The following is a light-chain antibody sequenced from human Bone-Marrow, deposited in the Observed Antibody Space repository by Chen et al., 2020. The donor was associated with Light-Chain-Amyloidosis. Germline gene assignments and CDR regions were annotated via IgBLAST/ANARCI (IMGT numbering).Light chain of an antibody. Sequence: DIQMPQPTSSLSACVGDRVTITCRASQGISNYLAWYQQKPEKVPKLLIYAASTLQSGVPTRFSGSGSGTDFTLTISSLQPEDVATYYCQKYNSAPWTFGQGTKVEIK. CDR1: QGISNY. V-gene: IGKV1-27*01. J-gene: IGKJ1*01. CDR3: QKYNSAPWT. CDR2: AAS.